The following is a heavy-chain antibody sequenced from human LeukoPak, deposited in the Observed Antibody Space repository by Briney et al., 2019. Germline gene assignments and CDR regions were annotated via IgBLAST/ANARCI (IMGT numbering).Heavy chain of an antibody. CDR3: ARDNWNYGSSMDV. CDR2: INHSGST. D-gene: IGHD1-7*01. V-gene: IGHV4-34*01. Sequence: SETLSLTCAVYGGSFSGYYWSWIRQPPRKGLEWIGEINHSGSTNYNPSLKSRVTISVDTSKNQFSLKLSSVTAADTAVYYCARDNWNYGSSMDVWGQGTTVTVSS. CDR1: GGSFSGYY. J-gene: IGHJ6*02.